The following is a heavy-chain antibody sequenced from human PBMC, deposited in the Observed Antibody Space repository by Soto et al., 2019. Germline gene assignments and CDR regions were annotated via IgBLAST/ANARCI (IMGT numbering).Heavy chain of an antibody. V-gene: IGHV4-59*02. CDR3: ARWGGPAVKAFDI. CDR1: GASVIGHY. D-gene: IGHD2-15*01. Sequence: SETLSLTCTVSGASVIGHYWNWSRQPPGKGLEWIGVINYTGSHIFDPSVKSRVTMSVESSRNQFSLEMTSVTAADTAVYHCARWGGPAVKAFDIWGQGTTVAV. J-gene: IGHJ3*02. CDR2: INYTGSH.